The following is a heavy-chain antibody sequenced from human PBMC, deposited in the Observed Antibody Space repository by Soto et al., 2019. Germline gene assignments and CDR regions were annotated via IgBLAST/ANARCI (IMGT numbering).Heavy chain of an antibody. V-gene: IGHV1-8*01. CDR2: MNPNSGNT. Sequence: ASVKVSCKASGYTFTSYDINWVRQATGQGLEWMGWMNPNSGNTGYAQKFQGRVTMTRNTSISTAYMELSSLRSEDTAVYYCASCSGGSCYSGGDYYYYYMDVWGKGITVTVSS. D-gene: IGHD2-15*01. CDR3: ASCSGGSCYSGGDYYYYYMDV. CDR1: GYTFTSYD. J-gene: IGHJ6*03.